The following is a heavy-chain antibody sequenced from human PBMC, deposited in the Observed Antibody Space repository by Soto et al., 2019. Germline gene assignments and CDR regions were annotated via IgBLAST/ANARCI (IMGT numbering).Heavy chain of an antibody. CDR1: GFTFSNAW. CDR3: TTVPAHSSGWGGGWFDP. Sequence: TGGSLRLSCAASGFTFSNAWMSWVRQAPGKGLEWVGRIKSKTDGGTTDYAAPVKGRFTISRDDSKNTLYLQMNSLKTEDTAVYYFTTVPAHSSGWGGGWFDPWGQGTLVTVSS. V-gene: IGHV3-15*01. CDR2: IKSKTDGGTT. D-gene: IGHD6-19*01. J-gene: IGHJ5*02.